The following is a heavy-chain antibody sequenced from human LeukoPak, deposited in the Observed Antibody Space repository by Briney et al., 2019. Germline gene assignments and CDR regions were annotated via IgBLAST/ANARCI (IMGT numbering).Heavy chain of an antibody. CDR2: IYYSGST. V-gene: IGHV4-59*01. CDR3: ARDVGYSSGWYANWFDP. CDR1: GGSINSYY. J-gene: IGHJ5*02. Sequence: PSETLSLTCTVSGGSINSYYWSWIRQPPGKGLEWIGYIYYSGSTNYNPSLKSRVTISVDTSKNQFSLKLSSVTAADTAVYYCARDVGYSSGWYANWFDPWGQGTLVTVSS. D-gene: IGHD6-19*01.